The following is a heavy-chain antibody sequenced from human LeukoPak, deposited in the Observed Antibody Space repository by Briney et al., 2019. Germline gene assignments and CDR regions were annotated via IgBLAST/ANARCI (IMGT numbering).Heavy chain of an antibody. CDR1: GFTFRNYG. CDR2: IRYDGSNK. CDR3: AKYGSGSYPLDY. V-gene: IGHV3-30*02. D-gene: IGHD3-10*01. Sequence: GGTLRLSCAASGFTFRNYGMHWVRQAPGKGLEWVAFIRYDGSNKYYADSVKGRFTISRDNSKNTLYLQMNSLRAEDTAVYYCAKYGSGSYPLDYWGQGTLVTVSS. J-gene: IGHJ4*02.